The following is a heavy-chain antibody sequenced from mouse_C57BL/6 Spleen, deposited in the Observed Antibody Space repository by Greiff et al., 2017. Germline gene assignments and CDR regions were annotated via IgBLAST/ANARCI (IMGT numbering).Heavy chain of an antibody. J-gene: IGHJ4*01. CDR2: IDPSDSET. CDR1: GYTFTSYW. Sequence: QVQLQQPGAELVRPGSSVKLSCKASGYTFTSYWMHWVKQRPIQGLEWIGNIDPSDSETHYNQKFKDKATLTVDKSSSTAYMRLSSLTSEDSAVYYCARGGIAQYYAMDYWGQGASVTVSS. V-gene: IGHV1-52*01. D-gene: IGHD6-1*01. CDR3: ARGGIAQYYAMDY.